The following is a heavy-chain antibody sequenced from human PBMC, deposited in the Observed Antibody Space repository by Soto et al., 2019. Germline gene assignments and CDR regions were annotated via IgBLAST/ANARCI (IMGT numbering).Heavy chain of an antibody. CDR2: IKQDGSEK. J-gene: IGHJ4*02. D-gene: IGHD5-12*01. V-gene: IGHV3-7*05. Sequence: GGSLRLSCAASGFTFSSYWMSWVRQAPGKGLEWVANIKQDGSEKYYVDSVKGRFTISRDNAKNSLYLQMNSLRAEDTAVYYCARDPGGYSGYDFNYYFDYWGQGTLVTVSS. CDR1: GFTFSSYW. CDR3: ARDPGGYSGYDFNYYFDY.